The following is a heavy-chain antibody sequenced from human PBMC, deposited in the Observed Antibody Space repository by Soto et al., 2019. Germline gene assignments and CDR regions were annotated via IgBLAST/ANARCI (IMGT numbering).Heavy chain of an antibody. J-gene: IGHJ3*02. V-gene: IGHV3-9*01. CDR2: ISWNSGSI. Sequence: EVQLVESGGGLVQPGRSLRLSCAASGFTFDDYAMHWVRQAPGKGLEWVSGISWNSGSIGYADSVKGRFTNSRDNAKNSLYLQMNSLRAEDTALYYCAKDRGSAGSAFDIWGQGTMVTVSS. CDR1: GFTFDDYA. D-gene: IGHD6-13*01. CDR3: AKDRGSAGSAFDI.